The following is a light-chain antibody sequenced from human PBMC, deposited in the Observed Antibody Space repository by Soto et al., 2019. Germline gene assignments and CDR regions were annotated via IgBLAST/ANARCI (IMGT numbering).Light chain of an antibody. CDR2: GDN. CDR3: QSYDSRLNRV. J-gene: IGLJ1*01. CDR1: SSNTGANYD. Sequence: QSVLSQPPSVSGAPGQRITISCTGSSSNTGANYDVHWYRQVPGTAPKLLMSGDNNRPSGVAYRFSGSKSGTSASLAITRLQDEDEADYYCQSYDSRLNRVFGTGTKVTVL. V-gene: IGLV1-40*01.